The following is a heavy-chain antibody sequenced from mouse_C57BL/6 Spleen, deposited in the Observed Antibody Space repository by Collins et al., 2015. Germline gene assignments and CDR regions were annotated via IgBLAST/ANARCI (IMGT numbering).Heavy chain of an antibody. D-gene: IGHD1-1*01. CDR1: GYTFTSYW. V-gene: IGHV1-52*01. CDR2: IDPSDSET. J-gene: IGHJ4*01. CDR3: AREGLYYGRTYGSMDF. Sequence: QVQLQQPGAELVRPGSSVKLSCKASGYTFTSYWMHWVKQRPIQGLEWIGNIDPSDSETHYNQKFKDKATLTVDKSSSTAYMQLSSLTPEDSAVYFCAREGLYYGRTYGSMDFWGQGTSVTVSS.